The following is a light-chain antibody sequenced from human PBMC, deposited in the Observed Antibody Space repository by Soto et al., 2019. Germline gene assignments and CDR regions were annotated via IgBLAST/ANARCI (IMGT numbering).Light chain of an antibody. CDR3: QQSNKWPYT. J-gene: IGKJ2*01. CDR2: GAS. CDR1: QSVSSN. Sequence: IVMTQSPATLSVSPGERATLSCRASQSVSSNLAWYQHKPGQAPRLLCYGASTRAAGIPARFSGGGSGTDFTLTIIGPQSEDSAVYYCQQSNKWPYTFGQGTKLEIK. V-gene: IGKV3-15*01.